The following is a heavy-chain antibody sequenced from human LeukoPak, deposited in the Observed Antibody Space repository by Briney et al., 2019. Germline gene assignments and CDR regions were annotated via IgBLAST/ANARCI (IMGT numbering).Heavy chain of an antibody. D-gene: IGHD2-2*01. CDR2: INWSGGST. CDR3: ARAPITSPFYFDC. J-gene: IGHJ4*02. CDR1: GFAFDEHG. Sequence: GGSLRLSCTASGFAFDEHGMSWVRQVPGKGLEWVSGINWSGGSTGYADPLRGRFTISRDNAKNSLSLQMDSLRAEDTALYYCARAPITSPFYFDCWGQGTLVTVSS. V-gene: IGHV3-20*04.